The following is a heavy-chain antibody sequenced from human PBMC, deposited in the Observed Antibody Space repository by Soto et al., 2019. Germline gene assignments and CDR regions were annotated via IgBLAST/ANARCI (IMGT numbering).Heavy chain of an antibody. CDR1: GYIFSRND. V-gene: IGHV1-3*05. Sequence: QVQLVQSGAEEKKPGASVKVSCKASGYIFSRNDIHWVRQAPGQRLEWMGWMNAGNGNTRYSREFQARVTFTRDTAASTGYMELSSLRSEDTAVYYCARAAGMVALDYWGQGNLVTVSS. J-gene: IGHJ4*02. D-gene: IGHD5-18*01. CDR2: MNAGNGNT. CDR3: ARAAGMVALDY.